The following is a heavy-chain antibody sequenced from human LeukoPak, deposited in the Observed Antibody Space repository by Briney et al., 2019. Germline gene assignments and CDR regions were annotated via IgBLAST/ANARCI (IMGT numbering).Heavy chain of an antibody. D-gene: IGHD6-19*01. J-gene: IGHJ4*02. CDR1: GFTFSSNA. CDR3: ARISGSGC. CDR2: ISGSSGTT. Sequence: QPGGSLRLSCAASGFTFSSNAMNWVRQAPGKGLEWVSGISGSSGTTYYADSVKGRFTISRDNSKNTLYLQMNSLRAEDTAVYYCARISGSGCWGQGTLVTVSS. V-gene: IGHV3-23*01.